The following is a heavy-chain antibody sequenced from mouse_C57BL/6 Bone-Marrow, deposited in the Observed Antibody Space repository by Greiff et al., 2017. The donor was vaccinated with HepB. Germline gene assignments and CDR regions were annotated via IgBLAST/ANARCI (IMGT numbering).Heavy chain of an antibody. CDR1: GFTFSSYA. J-gene: IGHJ4*01. D-gene: IGHD2-2*01. CDR2: ISSGGDYI. Sequence: EVKLVESGEGLVKPGGSLKLSCAASGFTFSSYAMSWVRQTPEKRLEWVAYISSGGDYIYYADTVKGRFTISRDNARNTLYLQMSSLKSEDTAMYYCTRDGVTTHYYAMDYWGQGTSVTVSS. V-gene: IGHV5-9-1*02. CDR3: TRDGVTTHYYAMDY.